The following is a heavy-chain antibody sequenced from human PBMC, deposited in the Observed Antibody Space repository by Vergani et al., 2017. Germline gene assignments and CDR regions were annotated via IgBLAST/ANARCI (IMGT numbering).Heavy chain of an antibody. D-gene: IGHD3-9*01. V-gene: IGHV3-30*02. CDR2: IQKDGIDK. CDR3: ARAGVIYDVLTGEYIGPPGY. J-gene: IGHJ4*02. Sequence: QVQLLESGGGVFQPGESLRLSCAASGFPFSTYGMHWVRQAPGKGLEWVAFIQKDGIDKFYADSVRGRFTISRDNAKNSLYLQMKSLRAEDTDVYYCARAGVIYDVLTGEYIGPPGYWGQGCLVTVSS. CDR1: GFPFSTYG.